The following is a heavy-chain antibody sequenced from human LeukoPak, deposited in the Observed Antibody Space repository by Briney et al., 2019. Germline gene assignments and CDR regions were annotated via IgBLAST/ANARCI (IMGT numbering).Heavy chain of an antibody. J-gene: IGHJ4*02. CDR2: MNPNSGNT. CDR1: GYTFTSYD. CDR3: ARAGYYDSSGHPGGEDY. Sequence: ASVKVSCKASGYTFTSYDINWVRQGTGQGLEWMGWMNPNSGNTGYAQKFQGRVTMTRNTSISTAYMELSSLRSEDTAVYYCARAGYYDSSGHPGGEDYWGQGTLVTVSS. V-gene: IGHV1-8*02. D-gene: IGHD3-22*01.